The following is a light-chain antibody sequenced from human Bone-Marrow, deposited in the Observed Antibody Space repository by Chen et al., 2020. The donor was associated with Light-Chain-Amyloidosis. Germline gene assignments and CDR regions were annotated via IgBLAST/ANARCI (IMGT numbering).Light chain of an antibody. CDR3: QVWDRSSDRPV. V-gene: IGLV3-21*02. J-gene: IGLJ3*02. CDR2: DDS. CDR1: NIGYTS. Sequence: SYVLTQPSSVSVAPGQTATIACGGNNIGYTSVHWYQPTPGQAPLLVVNDDSDRPSGIPERLSGANSGNTATLTICRVEAGDEADYYCQVWDRSSDRPVFGGGSKLTVL.